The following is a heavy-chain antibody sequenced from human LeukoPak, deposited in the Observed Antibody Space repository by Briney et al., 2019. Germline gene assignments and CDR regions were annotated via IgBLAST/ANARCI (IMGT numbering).Heavy chain of an antibody. Sequence: GGSLTLSCAASGFTFSNCAMSWARQAPGKGLECVSSISDSGGSTFDADSVKGRFTNSRDNSKNTLYLQMNSLRVEDTAVYYCAKDPYPGGASRDYFYCWGQGTPVTVSS. J-gene: IGHJ4*02. D-gene: IGHD2-2*01. CDR2: ISDSGGST. CDR1: GFTFSNCA. CDR3: AKDPYPGGASRDYFYC. V-gene: IGHV3-23*01.